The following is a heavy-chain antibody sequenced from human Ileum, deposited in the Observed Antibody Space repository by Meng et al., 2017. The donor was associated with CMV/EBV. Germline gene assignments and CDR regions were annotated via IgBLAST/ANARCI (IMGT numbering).Heavy chain of an antibody. CDR2: IYFTGNA. CDR3: VRNPEAHYFDY. V-gene: IGHV4-59*01. J-gene: IGHJ4*02. Sequence: SETLSLTCTVSGGSLSNYYWTWIRQPPGKGLEWIGYIYFTGNAYYNPSLKNRVTISLDRSNNHFSLTLNPVTAADAAVYYCVRNPEAHYFDYWGQGTPVTVSS. CDR1: GGSLSNYY.